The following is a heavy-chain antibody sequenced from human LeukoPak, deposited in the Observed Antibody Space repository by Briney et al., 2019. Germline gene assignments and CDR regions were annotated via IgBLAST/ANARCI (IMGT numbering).Heavy chain of an antibody. D-gene: IGHD5-18*01. CDR1: GYTFTSYY. J-gene: IGHJ4*02. CDR3: ARGTLRMATAIGYYFDY. Sequence: ASVKVSCKASGYTFTSYYMHWVRQAPGQGLEWMGWINPNSGGTNYAQKFQGRVTMTRDTSISTAYMELSRLRSDDTAVYYCARGTLRMATAIGYYFDYWGQGTLVTVSS. CDR2: INPNSGGT. V-gene: IGHV1-2*02.